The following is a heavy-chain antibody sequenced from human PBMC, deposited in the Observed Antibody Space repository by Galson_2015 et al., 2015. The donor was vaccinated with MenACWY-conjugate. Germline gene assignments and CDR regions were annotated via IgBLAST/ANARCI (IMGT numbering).Heavy chain of an antibody. V-gene: IGHV3-53*01. J-gene: IGHJ5*02. CDR1: GFTVSANC. Sequence: SLRLSCAASGFTVSANCMSWARQAPGKGLEWVSILCSGTTTYYADSVKGRFTISGDNSKNTVYLQMNSLRAEDTAMYYCARSRVGYGERWLDPWGQGTLVTVSS. CDR3: ARSRVGYGERWLDP. D-gene: IGHD5-12*01. CDR2: LCSGTTT.